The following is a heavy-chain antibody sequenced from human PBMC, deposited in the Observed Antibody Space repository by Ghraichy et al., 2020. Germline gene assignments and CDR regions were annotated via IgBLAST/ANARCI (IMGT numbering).Heavy chain of an antibody. CDR2: TYYRSRWSS. CDR1: GDSVSSKSAA. V-gene: IGHV6-1*01. D-gene: IGHD3-22*01. CDR3: VGDYYDTYGYYLGSAY. J-gene: IGHJ4*02. Sequence: SQTLSLTCVISGDSVSSKSAAWVWVRQSPSRGLEWLGRTYYRSRWSSDYAPSVKSRIIISADASKNQFSLQVKSMTPEDSAVYYCVGDYYDTYGYYLGSAYWGQGTLVTVSS.